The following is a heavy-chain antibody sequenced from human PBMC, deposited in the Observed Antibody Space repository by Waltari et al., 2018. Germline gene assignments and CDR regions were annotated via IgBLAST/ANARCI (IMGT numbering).Heavy chain of an antibody. J-gene: IGHJ2*01. Sequence: QVQLQESGPGLVKPSETLSLTCTVSGASLSSYYWSWIRQSPGRGLEWIGYISYNGKTKLKPSLKSRATISADTSKNQFSLNLSSVTAADTALYYCARDLYVMGVTGGVDGLGFFDLWGRGTLVIVSS. CDR3: ARDLYVMGVTGGVDGLGFFDL. V-gene: IGHV4-59*01. D-gene: IGHD5-12*01. CDR1: GASLSSYY. CDR2: ISYNGKT.